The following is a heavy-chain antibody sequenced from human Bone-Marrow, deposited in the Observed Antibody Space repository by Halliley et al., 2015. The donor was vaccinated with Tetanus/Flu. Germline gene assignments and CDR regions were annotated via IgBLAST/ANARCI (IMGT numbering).Heavy chain of an antibody. D-gene: IGHD2-21*01. Sequence: SLRLSCAASGFIFSNYSMNWVRQAPGKGLEWVSSMSGSSSSYYADSVKGRFTISRDNAKNSLVLQMNSLRAEDTAVYYCARGRSDFGSLWWFDPWGQGILVTVSS. V-gene: IGHV3-21*01. J-gene: IGHJ5*02. CDR2: MSGSSSS. CDR1: GFIFSNYS. CDR3: ARGRSDFGSLWWFDP.